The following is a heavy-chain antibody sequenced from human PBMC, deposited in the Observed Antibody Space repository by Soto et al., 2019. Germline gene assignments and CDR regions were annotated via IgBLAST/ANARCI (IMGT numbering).Heavy chain of an antibody. CDR2: ISISGGNT. CDR1: GLPFSSHA. D-gene: IGHD3-9*01. Sequence: GGSLRLSCAASGLPFSSHAMSWVRQGPGKGLEWVSSISISGGNTYYADSVRGRFTISRDNSKNTLYLQMNSLRAEDTAVYYCAKDMGYYGILTGGVVYWGQGTLVTVSS. V-gene: IGHV3-23*01. J-gene: IGHJ4*02. CDR3: AKDMGYYGILTGGVVY.